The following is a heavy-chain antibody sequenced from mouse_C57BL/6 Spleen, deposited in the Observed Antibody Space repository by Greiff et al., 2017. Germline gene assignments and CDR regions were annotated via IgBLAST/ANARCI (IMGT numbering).Heavy chain of an antibody. CDR1: GYTFTDYN. CDR2: INPNNGGT. CDR3: ARSYDYDNAMDY. D-gene: IGHD2-4*01. V-gene: IGHV1-22*01. Sequence: VQLKQSGPELVKPGASVKMSCKASGYTFTDYNMHWVKQSHGKSLEWIGYINPNNGGTSYNQKFKGKATLTVNKSSSTAYMELRSLTSEDSAVYYCARSYDYDNAMDYWGQGTSVTVSS. J-gene: IGHJ4*01.